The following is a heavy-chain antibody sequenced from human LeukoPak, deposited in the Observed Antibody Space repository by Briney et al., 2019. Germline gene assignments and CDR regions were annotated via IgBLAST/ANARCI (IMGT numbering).Heavy chain of an antibody. CDR3: ATYKNWVAGDV. V-gene: IGHV3-7*01. J-gene: IGHJ6*02. CDR2: IKPDESEE. CDR1: GLGISGSW. Sequence: SLGLSWAASGLGISGSWRSWVRQAQGKGPEWVANIKPDESEEHYVDSVKGRFTVSRDNRRNSLFLQMNSLRVEDTAVYYCATYKNWVAGDVWGQGTTVSVSS. D-gene: IGHD1-14*01.